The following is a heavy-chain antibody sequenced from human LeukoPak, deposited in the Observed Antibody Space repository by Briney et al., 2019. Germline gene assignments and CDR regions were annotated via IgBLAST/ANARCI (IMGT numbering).Heavy chain of an antibody. D-gene: IGHD3-22*01. V-gene: IGHV5-51*01. Sequence: GESLKISCKGSGYSFASYWIGWVRQMPGKGLEWMGIIYPGDSDTRYSPSFQGQVAISADKSINTAYLQWSSLKASDTAMYYCARRGSHYYDSSGYYHFDPWGQGTLVTVSS. CDR1: GYSFASYW. J-gene: IGHJ5*02. CDR2: IYPGDSDT. CDR3: ARRGSHYYDSSGYYHFDP.